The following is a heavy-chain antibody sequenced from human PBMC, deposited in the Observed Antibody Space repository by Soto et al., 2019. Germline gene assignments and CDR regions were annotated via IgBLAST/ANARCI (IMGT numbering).Heavy chain of an antibody. CDR2: LYYSGST. Sequence: SDPLSLTRSVSGGSISSSTYYWRWIRQPPGKGLEWIGNLYYSGSTYYNPSLKSRVTMSVDTSENQFSLKLTSVTAADTAVYYCAGIAVAGRYWSGELDYWSQGTVVT. V-gene: IGHV4-39*01. CDR3: AGIAVAGRYWSGELDY. D-gene: IGHD6-19*01. CDR1: GGSISSSTYY. J-gene: IGHJ4*02.